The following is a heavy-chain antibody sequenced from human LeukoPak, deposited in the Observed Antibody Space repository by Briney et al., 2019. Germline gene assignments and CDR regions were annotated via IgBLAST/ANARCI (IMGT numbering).Heavy chain of an antibody. CDR1: GGSISSGGYY. V-gene: IGHV4-31*03. J-gene: IGHJ6*02. CDR2: IYHNGTP. Sequence: SQTLSLTCTVSGGSISSGGYYWSWIRQHPGKGLEWIGEIYHNGTPNYNPSLKSRVTISADTFKNHFSLKLTSVTAADTAVYYCATAPILRGEGGEHYKYGMDVWGQGTTVIVSS. D-gene: IGHD2-2*02. CDR3: ATAPILRGEGGEHYKYGMDV.